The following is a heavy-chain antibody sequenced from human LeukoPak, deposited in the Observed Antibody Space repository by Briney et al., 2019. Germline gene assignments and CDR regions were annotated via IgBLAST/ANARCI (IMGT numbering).Heavy chain of an antibody. CDR2: IHYSGST. CDR3: ARGSTVFGN. V-gene: IGHV4-59*01. J-gene: IGHJ4*02. CDR1: GGSISSYY. D-gene: IGHD3-3*01. Sequence: PSETLSLTCTVSGGSISSYYWSWIRQPPGKGLEWIGYIHYSGSTYYKPSLKSRVTISVDTSKNQFSLRLNSVTAADTAVYYCARGSTVFGNWGQGTLVTVSS.